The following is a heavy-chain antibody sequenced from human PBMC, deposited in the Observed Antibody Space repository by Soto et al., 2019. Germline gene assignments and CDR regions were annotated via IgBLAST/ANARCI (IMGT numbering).Heavy chain of an antibody. CDR2: ISSSSSYI. J-gene: IGHJ3*02. CDR3: ARPAVAAGIDAFDI. CDR1: GFTFSSYS. V-gene: IGHV3-21*01. Sequence: VQLVESGGGLVKPGGSLRLSCAASGFTFSSYSMNWVRQAPGKGLEWVSSISSSSSYIYYADSVKGRFTISRDNAKNSLYLQMNSLRAEDTAVYYCARPAVAAGIDAFDIWGQGTMVTVSS. D-gene: IGHD6-19*01.